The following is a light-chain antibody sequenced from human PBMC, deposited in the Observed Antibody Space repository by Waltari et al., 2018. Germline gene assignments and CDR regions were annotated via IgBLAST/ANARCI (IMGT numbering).Light chain of an antibody. CDR2: AAS. V-gene: IGKV1-8*01. CDR3: QQYNSYYT. J-gene: IGKJ2*01. Sequence: AIRMTQSPSSLSASTGDRVTITCRASQGISSYLAWYQQKPGKAPKLLIYAASTLQNGVPSRFSGSGSGTDFTLTISCLQSEDFATYYCQQYNSYYTFGQGTKLEIK. CDR1: QGISSY.